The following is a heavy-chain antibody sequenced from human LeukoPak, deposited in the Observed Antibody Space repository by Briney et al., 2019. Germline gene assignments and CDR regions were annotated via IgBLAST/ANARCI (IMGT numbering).Heavy chain of an antibody. CDR3: ARVSYSSGWRRNYYYMDV. V-gene: IGHV4-38-2*02. CDR1: GYSISSGYY. J-gene: IGHJ6*03. D-gene: IGHD6-19*01. Sequence: SETLSLTCTVSGYSISSGYYWGWIRQPPGKGLEWIGSIYYSGSTYYNPSLKSRVTISVDTSKNQFSLKLSSVTAADTAVYYCARVSYSSGWRRNYYYMDVWGKGTTVTVSS. CDR2: IYYSGST.